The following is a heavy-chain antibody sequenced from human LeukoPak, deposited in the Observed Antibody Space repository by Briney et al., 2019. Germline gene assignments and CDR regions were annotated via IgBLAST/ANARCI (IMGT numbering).Heavy chain of an antibody. V-gene: IGHV3-11*01. D-gene: IGHD2-21*02. Sequence: GSLRLSCAASGFTFSDYYMSWIRQAPGKGLEWVSYISSSGYTIYYADSVKGRLTISRANAKNSLYLQMNSLRAEDTAVYYCARDRDVVTAIPSFDYWGQGTLVTVSS. CDR3: ARDRDVVTAIPSFDY. CDR1: GFTFSDYY. J-gene: IGHJ4*02. CDR2: ISSSGYTI.